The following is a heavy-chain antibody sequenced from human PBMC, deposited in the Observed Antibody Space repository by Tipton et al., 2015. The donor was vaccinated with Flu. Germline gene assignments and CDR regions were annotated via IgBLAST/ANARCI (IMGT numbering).Heavy chain of an antibody. D-gene: IGHD3-10*01. V-gene: IGHV3-64*02. Sequence: SLRPSCAASGFTFSSYDMHWVRQAPGKGLEYVSSISTNGGGTYYADSVKGRFIISRDNSKNTLYLQMGSLRAEDMAVYYCAREGPMVQGIITTTGFDSWGQGTLVTVSS. CDR2: ISTNGGGT. CDR1: GFTFSSYD. J-gene: IGHJ4*02. CDR3: AREGPMVQGIITTTGFDS.